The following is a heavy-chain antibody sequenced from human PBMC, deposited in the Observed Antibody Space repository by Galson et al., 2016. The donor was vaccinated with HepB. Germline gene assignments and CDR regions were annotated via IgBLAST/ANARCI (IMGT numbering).Heavy chain of an antibody. CDR2: IYSGGSR. J-gene: IGHJ4*02. V-gene: IGHV3-53*01. D-gene: IGHD1-26*01. Sequence: SLRLSCAVSGFTVSNNYMAWVRQAPGKGLELVSLIYSGGSRYYADSVKGRFTISRDNSNNTLYLQMDSLRAEDTAVYYCARPSSGIHNYWGQGTLVTASS. CDR1: GFTVSNNY. CDR3: ARPSSGIHNY.